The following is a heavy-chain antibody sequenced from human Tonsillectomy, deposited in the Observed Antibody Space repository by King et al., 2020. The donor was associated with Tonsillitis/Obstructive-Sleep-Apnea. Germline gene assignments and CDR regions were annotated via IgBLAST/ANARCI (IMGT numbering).Heavy chain of an antibody. D-gene: IGHD3-16*01. CDR1: GGSISSHY. Sequence: VQLQESGPGLVKPSETLSLTCTVSGGSISSHYWSWIRQAPGKGLEWIGYVYYSGGTNYNPSLKSRVTIAVDTSKNQFSLNLTSVTAADTAVYYCAGVGEGEGGSPRSYYYYYYMDVGGKGTTVTVSS. CDR2: VYYSGGT. J-gene: IGHJ6*03. CDR3: AGVGEGEGGSPRSYYYYYYMDV. V-gene: IGHV4-59*11.